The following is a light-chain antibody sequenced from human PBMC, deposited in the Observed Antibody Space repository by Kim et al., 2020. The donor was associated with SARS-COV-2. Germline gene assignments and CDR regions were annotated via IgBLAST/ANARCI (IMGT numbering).Light chain of an antibody. CDR1: SCNIGTNN. CDR3: AAWDDGLSGHV. CDR2: RSG. J-gene: IGLJ1*01. Sequence: GQTVTISCTGVSCNIGTNNVYSYHQFPGSAPTPLIFRSGQRPPGVPYRFSAAKSGTTASLAISGLLSDDEADYYYAAWDDGLSGHVFGTGTKVTVL. V-gene: IGLV1-47*01.